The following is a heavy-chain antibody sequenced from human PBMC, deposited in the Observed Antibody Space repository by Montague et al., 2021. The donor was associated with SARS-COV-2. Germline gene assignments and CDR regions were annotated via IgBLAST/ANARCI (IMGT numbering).Heavy chain of an antibody. V-gene: IGHV4-39*01. CDR2: IDYSGXT. CDR1: GGSISSSSYY. J-gene: IGHJ4*02. CDR3: ARHGKTRIAMIVVVIGYFDY. Sequence: SETLSLTCTVSGGSISSSSYYWGWIRQPPGKGLEWVGSIDYSGXTXYXXXXKXRVTIAVDTSESQFSLKLSSVTAADTAVYYCARHGKTRIAMIVVVIGYFDYWGQGTLVTVSS. D-gene: IGHD3-22*01.